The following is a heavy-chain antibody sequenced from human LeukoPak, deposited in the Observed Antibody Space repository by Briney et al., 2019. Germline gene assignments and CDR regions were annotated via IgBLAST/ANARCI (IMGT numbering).Heavy chain of an antibody. CDR1: GFTFSSYA. V-gene: IGHV3-30*04. CDR3: AKASTSGSGWSDFDY. J-gene: IGHJ4*02. D-gene: IGHD6-19*01. CDR2: ISYDGSNK. Sequence: GGSLRLSCAASGFTFSSYAMHWVRQAPGKGLEWVAVISYDGSNKYYADSVKGRFTISRDNSKNTLYLQMNSLRAEDTAVYYCAKASTSGSGWSDFDYWGQGTLVTVSS.